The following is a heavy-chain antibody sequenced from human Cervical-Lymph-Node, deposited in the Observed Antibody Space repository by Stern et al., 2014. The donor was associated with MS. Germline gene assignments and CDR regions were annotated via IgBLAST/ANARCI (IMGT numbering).Heavy chain of an antibody. CDR2: VYYSGAT. D-gene: IGHD2-8*02. J-gene: IGHJ4*02. Sequence: QLQLQESGPGLVKPSETLSLTCAVSGDSISSYTHYWAWIRQPPGKGLEWIGSVYYSGATYYNPSHKSPATISVDTPKNHFSLGLNSVTAADTAVYYCAKHACTGAACPFDLWGQGTLVTVSS. V-gene: IGHV4-39*01. CDR3: AKHACTGAACPFDL. CDR1: GDSISSYTHY.